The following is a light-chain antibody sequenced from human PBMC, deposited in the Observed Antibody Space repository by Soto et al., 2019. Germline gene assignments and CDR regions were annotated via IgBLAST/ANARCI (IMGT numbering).Light chain of an antibody. CDR2: GAS. J-gene: IGKJ1*01. V-gene: IGKV3-20*01. Sequence: EIVFTQSPGTLSLSPGERGTLSCRASQSVSSSYLAWYQQKPGQTPRLLIYGASTRATGIPDRFSGSGSGTDFSLTISRLEPEDFAVYYCQQYGSSQWTFGQGTKVDIK. CDR3: QQYGSSQWT. CDR1: QSVSSSY.